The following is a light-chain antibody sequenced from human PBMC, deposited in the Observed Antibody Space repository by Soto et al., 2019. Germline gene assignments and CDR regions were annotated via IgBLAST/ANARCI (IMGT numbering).Light chain of an antibody. CDR3: GTWDSSLSAVV. CDR1: SSNIGNNY. CDR2: DNN. V-gene: IGLV1-51*01. J-gene: IGLJ2*01. Sequence: QSVLTQPPSVSAAPGPKVTLSCSGRSSNIGNNYVSWYQQLPGTAPKLLIYDNNKRPSGIPDRFSGSKSGTSATLGITGLQTGDEADYYCGTWDSSLSAVVFGGGTQLTVL.